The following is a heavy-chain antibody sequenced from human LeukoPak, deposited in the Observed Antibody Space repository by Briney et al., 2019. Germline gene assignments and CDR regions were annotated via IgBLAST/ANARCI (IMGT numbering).Heavy chain of an antibody. CDR2: IYSGGST. Sequence: GGSLRLSCEASGFTVSSTYISWVRQAPGQGLEWVSVIYSGGSTYYADSVKGRFTISRDNSKNTLSLQMNSLRAEDTAVYYCARATTVVTHFDYWGQGTLVTVSS. D-gene: IGHD4-23*01. CDR3: ARATTVVTHFDY. J-gene: IGHJ4*02. CDR1: GFTVSSTY. V-gene: IGHV3-53*01.